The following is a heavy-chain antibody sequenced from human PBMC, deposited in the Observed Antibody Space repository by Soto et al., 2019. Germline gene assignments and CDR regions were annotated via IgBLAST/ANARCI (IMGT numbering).Heavy chain of an antibody. Sequence: QVQLVQSGAEVKKPGASVKVSCKASGYTFTSYGITWVRQAPGQGLEWMGWISAYNGNTNYAQKVQGRVTMTTDTLTGTAXMELRSLRSDDTAVYYCATGYDSRGYYYVSEYFQHWGQGTLVTVSS. CDR1: GYTFTSYG. J-gene: IGHJ1*01. V-gene: IGHV1-18*01. D-gene: IGHD3-22*01. CDR2: ISAYNGNT. CDR3: ATGYDSRGYYYVSEYFQH.